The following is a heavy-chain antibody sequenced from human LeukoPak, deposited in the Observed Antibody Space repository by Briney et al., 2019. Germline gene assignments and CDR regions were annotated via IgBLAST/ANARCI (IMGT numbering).Heavy chain of an antibody. D-gene: IGHD3-10*01. Sequence: ASVKVSCKASGYTFTSYGISWVRQAPGQGLEWMGWISPYNGNTNYAQNLQGRVTLTTDTSTRTAYMELRSLRSDDAAVYYCARDFPPNYGSDYYYYYMDVWGEGTTVTISS. CDR2: ISPYNGNT. CDR1: GYTFTSYG. J-gene: IGHJ6*03. V-gene: IGHV1-18*01. CDR3: ARDFPPNYGSDYYYYYMDV.